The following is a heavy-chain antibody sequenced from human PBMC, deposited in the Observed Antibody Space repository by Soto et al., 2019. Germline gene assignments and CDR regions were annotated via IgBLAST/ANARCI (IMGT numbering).Heavy chain of an antibody. D-gene: IGHD2-2*01. J-gene: IGHJ6*02. V-gene: IGHV1-2*04. CDR2: INPNSGGT. Sequence: ASVKVSCKASGYTFTGYYMHWVRQAPGQGLEWMGWINPNSGGTNYAQKFQGWVTMTRDTSISTAYMELSRLRSDDTAVYYCARSSSDGHSQHGMDVWGQGTTVTVSS. CDR3: ARSSSDGHSQHGMDV. CDR1: GYTFTGYY.